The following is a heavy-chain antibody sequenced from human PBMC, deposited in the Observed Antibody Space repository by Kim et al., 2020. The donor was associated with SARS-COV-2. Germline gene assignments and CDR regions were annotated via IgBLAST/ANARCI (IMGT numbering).Heavy chain of an antibody. V-gene: IGHV1-18*01. Sequence: TNYAQKLQDKVTTTTDTAASTDYLERRSLRSNDTAVYYCARVVWENAFDIWGQGTMVTVSS. CDR2: T. CDR3: ARVVWENAFDI. D-gene: IGHD1-26*01. J-gene: IGHJ3*02.